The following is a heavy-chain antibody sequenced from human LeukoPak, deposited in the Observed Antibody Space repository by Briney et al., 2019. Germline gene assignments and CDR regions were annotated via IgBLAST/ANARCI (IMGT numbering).Heavy chain of an antibody. Sequence: PSETLSLTCTVSGGSISSYYWSWIRQPPGKGLEWIGYIYYSGSTNYNPSLKSRVTISVDTSKNQFSLKLSSVTAADTAVYYCARYYYDRSGYCFDYWGQGTLVTVSS. J-gene: IGHJ4*02. D-gene: IGHD3-22*01. CDR2: IYYSGST. CDR3: ARYYYDRSGYCFDY. V-gene: IGHV4-59*08. CDR1: GGSISSYY.